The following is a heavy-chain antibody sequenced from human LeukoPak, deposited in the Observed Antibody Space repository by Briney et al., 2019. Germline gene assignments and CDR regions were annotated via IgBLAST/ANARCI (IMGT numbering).Heavy chain of an antibody. V-gene: IGHV4-61*10. CDR1: GGSVSSGSYY. J-gene: IGHJ4*02. CDR3: ARGGGDGSGSYFFDY. Sequence: PSETLSLTCTVSGGSVSSGSYYWSWIRQPAAKGLEWIGRFYTSGYTNYNPSLKSRVTISVDTSKNQFSLKLSSVTAADTAVYYCARGGGDGSGSYFFDYWGQGTLVTVSS. CDR2: FYTSGYT. D-gene: IGHD3-10*01.